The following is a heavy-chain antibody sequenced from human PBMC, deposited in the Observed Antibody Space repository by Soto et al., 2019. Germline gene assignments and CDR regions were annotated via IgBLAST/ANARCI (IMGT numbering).Heavy chain of an antibody. CDR3: ARGGFRNASGFDS. V-gene: IGHV3-33*03. CDR2: IWYDGSTK. J-gene: IGHJ4*02. D-gene: IGHD3-10*01. CDR1: GFTFGSYA. Sequence: GGSLRLSCAASGFTFGSYAIHWVRQAPGKGLDWVTIIWYDGSTKHYADSVRGRFTISRDNSKNTAYLQMNSLRVEDTAVYYCARGGFRNASGFDSWGQGTPVTVSS.